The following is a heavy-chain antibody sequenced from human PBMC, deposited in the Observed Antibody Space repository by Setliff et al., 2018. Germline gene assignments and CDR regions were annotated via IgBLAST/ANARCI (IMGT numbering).Heavy chain of an antibody. CDR1: GYTLTNYY. CDR2: ISPSGGLT. J-gene: IGHJ6*03. V-gene: IGHV1-46*03. D-gene: IGHD5-12*01. Sequence: ASVKVSCKASGYTLTNYYMHWVRQAPGQGLEWMGIISPSGGLTRYAQKFQGKVTMTRDTSTSTVYMEVSSLRSEDTAVYFCARERGDIVSTTSYYYYMDVWGKGTTVTVSS. CDR3: ARERGDIVSTTSYYYYMDV.